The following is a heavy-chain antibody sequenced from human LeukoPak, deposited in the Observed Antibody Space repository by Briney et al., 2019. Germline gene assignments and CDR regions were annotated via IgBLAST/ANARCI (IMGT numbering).Heavy chain of an antibody. J-gene: IGHJ6*02. Sequence: PGGSLRLSCGASGVTFSNSWMTWVRQAPGKGPEWVANINQDGSEKYHVDSVEGRFTISRDNAKNSLYLQMNSLRAEDTAVYYCARGHYGMDVWGQGTTVTVSS. CDR1: GVTFSNSW. V-gene: IGHV3-7*05. CDR3: ARGHYGMDV. CDR2: INQDGSEK.